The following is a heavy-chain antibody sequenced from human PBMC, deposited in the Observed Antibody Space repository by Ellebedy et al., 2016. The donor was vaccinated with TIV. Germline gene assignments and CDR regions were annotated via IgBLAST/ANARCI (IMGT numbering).Heavy chain of an antibody. CDR1: EFTFSSYG. CDR2: ITDDGSNK. D-gene: IGHD7-27*01. J-gene: IGHJ2*01. V-gene: IGHV3-30*03. CDR3: ARDNHGDPTVFDL. Sequence: PGGSLRLSCAASEFTFSSYGMHWVRQAPGKGLEWVAVITDDGSNKYYVDSVKGRFTISRDNSKNTLYLKMNSLRAEDTAVYYCARDNHGDPTVFDLWGRGTLVTVSS.